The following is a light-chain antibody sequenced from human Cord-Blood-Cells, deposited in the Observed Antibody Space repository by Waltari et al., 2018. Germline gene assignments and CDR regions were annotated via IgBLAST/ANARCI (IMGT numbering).Light chain of an antibody. CDR3: SSYTSRSTVV. J-gene: IGLJ2*01. V-gene: IGLV2-14*01. Sequence: QSALTQPASVSGSPGQSITISCTGTSSDVVGYNYVSWYQQHPGKAPNLMIYDGMKPPWGFSHRLSGSKSSNTDSLTVSGLPAEGEADYYCSSYTSRSTVVFGGGTKLTVL. CDR1: SSDVVGYNY. CDR2: DGM.